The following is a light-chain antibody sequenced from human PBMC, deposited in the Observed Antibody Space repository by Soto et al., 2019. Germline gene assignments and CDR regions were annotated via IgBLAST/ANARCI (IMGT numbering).Light chain of an antibody. CDR1: QSVSSN. Sequence: EIVMTQSPATLSVSPGERATLSFRSSQSVSSNLAWYQQKPGQAPRLLIYGASTRATGIPARFSGSGSGTEFTLTISSLQSEDFAVYYCQQYNSWPPITFGQGTKVDIK. CDR3: QQYNSWPPIT. CDR2: GAS. V-gene: IGKV3-15*01. J-gene: IGKJ1*01.